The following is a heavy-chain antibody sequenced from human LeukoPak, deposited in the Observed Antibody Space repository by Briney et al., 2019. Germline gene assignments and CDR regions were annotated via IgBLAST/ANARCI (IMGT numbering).Heavy chain of an antibody. CDR1: GFTFSRYG. V-gene: IGHV3-33*06. CDR2: IWHDGSYE. CDR3: AKDGVGATSLDC. D-gene: IGHD1-26*01. J-gene: IGHJ4*02. Sequence: GGSLRLSCAASGFTFSRYGMHWVRQAPGKGLEWVAVIWHDGSYEYYADSVKGRFTTSRDSSKNTLYLQMNSLRAEDTAVYYCAKDGVGATSLDCWGQGTLVTVSS.